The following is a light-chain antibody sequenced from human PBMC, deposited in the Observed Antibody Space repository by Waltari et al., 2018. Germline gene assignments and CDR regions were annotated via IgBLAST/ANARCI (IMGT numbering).Light chain of an antibody. CDR2: WAS. Sequence: DIVMTQSPESLTVSLGERATVNCTSSQSLLYSSKNYLAWYQHKPGQPPKVLIYWASTRESGVPDRFRGSGSGTDFTLTISSLQAEDVAVYYCQQYYSPPQTFGQGTKVEIK. CDR3: QQYYSPPQT. V-gene: IGKV4-1*01. J-gene: IGKJ1*01. CDR1: QSLLYSSKNY.